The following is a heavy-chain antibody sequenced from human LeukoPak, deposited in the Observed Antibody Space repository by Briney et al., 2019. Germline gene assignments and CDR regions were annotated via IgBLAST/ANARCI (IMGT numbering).Heavy chain of an antibody. D-gene: IGHD3-3*01. J-gene: IGHJ4*02. CDR2: IIPIFGTA. CDR1: GGTFSSYA. V-gene: IGHV1-69*05. CDR3: ARVYYFGVVITTFDY. Sequence: GASVKVSCKASGGTFSSYAISWVRQAPGQGLEWMGGIIPIFGTANYAQKLQGRVTMTTDTSTSTAYMELRSLRSDDTAVYYCARVYYFGVVITTFDYWGQGTLVTVSS.